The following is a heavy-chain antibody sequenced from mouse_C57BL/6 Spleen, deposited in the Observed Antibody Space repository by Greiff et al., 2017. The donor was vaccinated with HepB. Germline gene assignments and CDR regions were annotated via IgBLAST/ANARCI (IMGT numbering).Heavy chain of an antibody. Sequence: EVQLQQSGPELVKPGASVKMSCKASGYTFTDYNMHWVKQSHGKSLEWIGYINPNNGGTSYNQKFKGKATLTVNKSSSTAYMELRSLTSEDSAVYYCARWGYYYGSRGGAMDYWGQGTSVTVSS. J-gene: IGHJ4*01. D-gene: IGHD1-1*01. V-gene: IGHV1-22*01. CDR3: ARWGYYYGSRGGAMDY. CDR2: INPNNGGT. CDR1: GYTFTDYN.